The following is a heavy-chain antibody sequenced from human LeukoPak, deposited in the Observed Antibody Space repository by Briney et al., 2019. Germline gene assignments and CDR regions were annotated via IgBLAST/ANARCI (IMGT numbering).Heavy chain of an antibody. V-gene: IGHV3-21*01. CDR3: ARDLLGWYYFDY. CDR2: ISSSSSYI. J-gene: IGHJ4*02. Sequence: GGSLSLSCAASGFTLSSYSMNWVSQVPGKGLEWVSSISSSSSYIYYADSVKGRFTISRDNAKNSLYLQMNSLRAEDTAVYYCARDLLGWYYFDYWGQGTLVTVSS. D-gene: IGHD6-19*01. CDR1: GFTLSSYS.